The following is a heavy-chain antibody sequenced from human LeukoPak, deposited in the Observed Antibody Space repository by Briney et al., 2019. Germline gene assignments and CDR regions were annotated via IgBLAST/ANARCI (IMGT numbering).Heavy chain of an antibody. CDR1: GYIFTGYY. J-gene: IGHJ3*02. V-gene: IGHV1-2*02. D-gene: IGHD1-26*01. Sequence: ASVKVSCKASGYIFTGYYMHWVRQAPGQGLEWMGWINPNSAATKYAHKFQGRVTMTRDTSISTAYMELSRLRSDDTAFYYCARAKWDVKAFDIWGQGTMVTASS. CDR3: ARAKWDVKAFDI. CDR2: INPNSAAT.